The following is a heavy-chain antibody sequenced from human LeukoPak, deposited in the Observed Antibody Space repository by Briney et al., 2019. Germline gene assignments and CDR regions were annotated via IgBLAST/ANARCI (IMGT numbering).Heavy chain of an antibody. V-gene: IGHV3-23*01. Sequence: PGGSLRLSCAASGFTFSSYAMSWVRQAPGKGLEWVSAISGSGGSTYYADSVKGRFTISRDNSKNTLYLQMNSLRAEDTAVYYCAKCGEAVAGTGYWYSDLWGRGTLVTVSS. CDR2: ISGSGGST. J-gene: IGHJ2*01. CDR3: AKCGEAVAGTGYWYSDL. D-gene: IGHD6-19*01. CDR1: GFTFSSYA.